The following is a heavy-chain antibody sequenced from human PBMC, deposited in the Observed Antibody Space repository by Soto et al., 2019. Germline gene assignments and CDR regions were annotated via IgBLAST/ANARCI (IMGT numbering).Heavy chain of an antibody. CDR1: GYTFTDYH. CDR2: VPPRSGEV. D-gene: IGHD1-26*01. J-gene: IGHJ4*02. Sequence: QVHLVQSGAEVKRPGDSVKVSCQASGYTFTDYHIHWVRQAPGQGLEWMGRVPPRSGEVYYSPKFQGRVTLTRDTSISTAYMELTTLKFDDTAVFYCARVPILGPTGDFDSWGQGTLATVSS. CDR3: ARVPILGPTGDFDS. V-gene: IGHV1-2*02.